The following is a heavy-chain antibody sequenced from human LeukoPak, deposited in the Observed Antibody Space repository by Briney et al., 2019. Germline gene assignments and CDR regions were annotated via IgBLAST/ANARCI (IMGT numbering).Heavy chain of an antibody. CDR3: ARGPPRDFGTSGFYYNY. D-gene: IGHD3-22*01. CDR2: INDRGST. Sequence: SVTLSLTCAVYVESFWVCYWSGTRHPTGKGREWFGEINDRGSTNYNPSLTSRVTMSADTSKNQFSLKLSSVTAADTAVYYCARGPPRDFGTSGFYYNYWGQGTRVTVSS. CDR1: VESFWVCY. V-gene: IGHV4-34*01. J-gene: IGHJ4*02.